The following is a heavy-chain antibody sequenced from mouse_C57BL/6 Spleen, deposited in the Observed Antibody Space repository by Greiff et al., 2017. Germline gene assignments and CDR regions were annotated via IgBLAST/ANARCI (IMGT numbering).Heavy chain of an antibody. CDR1: GFTFSDYG. D-gene: IGHD2-1*01. CDR2: ISSGSSNI. CDR3: ARPGDYGNPGAMDY. J-gene: IGHJ4*01. V-gene: IGHV5-17*01. Sequence: EVKLMESGGGLVKPGGSLKLSCAASGFTFSDYGMHWVRQAPEKGLEWVAYISSGSSNIYYADKLKGRFTISRDNAKNTLLLNMTRRRSEDTAMYYFARPGDYGNPGAMDYWGQGTSVTVSS.